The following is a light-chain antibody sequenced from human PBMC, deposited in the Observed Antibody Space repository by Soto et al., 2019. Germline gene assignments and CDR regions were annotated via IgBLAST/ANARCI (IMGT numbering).Light chain of an antibody. CDR1: QSVRSNY. J-gene: IGKJ3*01. CDR3: QQYGSSYT. CDR2: GTS. Sequence: EIVLTQSPGTLSLSPGERATLSCRASQSVRSNYLAWYQQQPGQAPRLLIYGTSTRDTGIPDRFSGSGSGTDFTLTISRLEPEDFAVYYCQQYGSSYTFGLGPKWRSN. V-gene: IGKV3-20*01.